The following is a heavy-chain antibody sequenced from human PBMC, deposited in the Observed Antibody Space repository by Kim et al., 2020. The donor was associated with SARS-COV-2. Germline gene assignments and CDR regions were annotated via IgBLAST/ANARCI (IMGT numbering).Heavy chain of an antibody. CDR1: GYTFTSYY. D-gene: IGHD3-3*01. V-gene: IGHV1-46*01. CDR3: ARDRRITIFGVVITNAYYGMDV. J-gene: IGHJ6*02. CDR2: INPSGGST. Sequence: ASVKVSCKASGYTFTSYYMHWVRQAPGQGLEWMGIINPSGGSTSYAQKFQGRVTMTRDTSTSTVYMELSSLRSEDTAAYYCARDRRITIFGVVITNAYYGMDVWGQGTTVTVSS.